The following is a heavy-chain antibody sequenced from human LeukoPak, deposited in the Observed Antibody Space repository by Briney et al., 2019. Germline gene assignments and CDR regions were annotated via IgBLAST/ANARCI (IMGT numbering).Heavy chain of an antibody. Sequence: HGASVKVSCKASGYTFSTYPMNWVRQAPGQGLEWMGWINTNTGSPTYAQGLTGRFVFSLGTSVSTAFLQINSLKAEDTALYYCVRGIDTTGYFNYWGQGTLVTVSS. D-gene: IGHD3-22*01. J-gene: IGHJ4*02. CDR2: INTNTGSP. V-gene: IGHV7-4-1*02. CDR1: GYTFSTYP. CDR3: VRGIDTTGYFNY.